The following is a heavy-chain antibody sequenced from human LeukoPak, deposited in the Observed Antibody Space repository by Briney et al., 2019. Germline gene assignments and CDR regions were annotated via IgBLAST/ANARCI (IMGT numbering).Heavy chain of an antibody. CDR3: AKDTQYYYGSGSDYGMDV. D-gene: IGHD3-10*01. CDR1: GFTFSSYG. J-gene: IGHJ6*02. CDR2: ISYDGSNK. V-gene: IGHV3-30*18. Sequence: SGGSLRLSCAASGFTFSSYGMHWVRQAPGKGLEWVAVISYDGSNKYYADSVKGRFTISRDNSKNTLYLQMNSLRAEDTALYYCAKDTQYYYGSGSDYGMDVWGQGTTVTVSS.